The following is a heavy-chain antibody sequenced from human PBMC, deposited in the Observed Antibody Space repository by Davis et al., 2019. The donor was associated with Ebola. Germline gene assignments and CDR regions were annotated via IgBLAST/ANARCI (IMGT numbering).Heavy chain of an antibody. Sequence: GESLKISCAASGFTFSIYSMNWVRQAPGKGLEWVSSISSSSSYIYYADSVKGRFTISRDNAKNSLYLQMNSLRAEDTAVYYCAIPDCSGANCYSVYIKNWGQGTLVTVSS. CDR2: ISSSSSYI. V-gene: IGHV3-21*01. CDR1: GFTFSIYS. D-gene: IGHD2-15*01. CDR3: AIPDCSGANCYSVYIKN. J-gene: IGHJ4*02.